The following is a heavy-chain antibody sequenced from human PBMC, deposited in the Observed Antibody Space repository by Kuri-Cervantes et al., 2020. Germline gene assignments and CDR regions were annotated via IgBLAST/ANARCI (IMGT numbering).Heavy chain of an antibody. CDR1: GFSFSSYW. CDR2: INQEGGAT. D-gene: IGHD3-10*01. J-gene: IGHJ5*02. Sequence: GESLKISCAASGFSFSSYWVSWVRQAPGRGLEWVAGINQEGGATYYVDSVEGRFTISRDNARNSLYLKMNILRDEDTAAYFCATDKGKGLFDPWGQGTLVTVSS. V-gene: IGHV3-7*01. CDR3: ATDKGKGLFDP.